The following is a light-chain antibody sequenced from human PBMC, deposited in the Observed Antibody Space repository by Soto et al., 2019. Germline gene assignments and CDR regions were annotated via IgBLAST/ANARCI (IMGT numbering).Light chain of an antibody. CDR2: DAS. CDR1: QRVSKY. CDR3: QQYGTSRT. J-gene: IGKJ1*01. Sequence: EIVLTQSPATLSLSPGDTATLSCRASQRVSKYLAWYQQKPGQAPRLLIYDASARATGIPVRFSGSGSGTDFTLTISRLEPEDFAVYYCQQYGTSRTFGQGAKVDIK. V-gene: IGKV3-20*01.